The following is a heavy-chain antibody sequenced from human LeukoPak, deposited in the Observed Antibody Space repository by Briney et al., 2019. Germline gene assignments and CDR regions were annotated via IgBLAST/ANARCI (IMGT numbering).Heavy chain of an antibody. J-gene: IGHJ4*02. V-gene: IGHV5-51*01. D-gene: IGHD6-13*01. CDR1: GYSFTSYW. Sequence: GESLKISCKGSGYSFTSYWIGWVRQMPGKGREWMGIIYPGDSDTRYSPSFQGQVTISADKSISTAYLQWSSLKASDTAMYYCARHHFPYSSSWYPFDYWGQGTLVTVSS. CDR2: IYPGDSDT. CDR3: ARHHFPYSSSWYPFDY.